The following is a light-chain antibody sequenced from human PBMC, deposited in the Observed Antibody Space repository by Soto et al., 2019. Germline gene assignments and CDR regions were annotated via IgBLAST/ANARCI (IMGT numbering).Light chain of an antibody. J-gene: IGKJ2*01. CDR3: QHYNSYLRT. V-gene: IGKV1-5*01. Sequence: DIQMTQSPSTLSASVGDRVTIACRASESISSWLAWYQQKPGKAPKLLIYDVSSVESGVPSRFSGSGSGTEFTLTISSLQPDDFATYYCQHYNSYLRTFGQGTNLEIK. CDR1: ESISSW. CDR2: DVS.